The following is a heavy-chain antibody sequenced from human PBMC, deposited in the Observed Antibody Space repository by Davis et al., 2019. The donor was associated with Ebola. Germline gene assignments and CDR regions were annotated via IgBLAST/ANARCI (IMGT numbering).Heavy chain of an antibody. D-gene: IGHD3-22*01. CDR3: ARVGFDSSRRALGLVWYFDL. CDR2: IYYSGST. V-gene: IGHV4-59*08. CDR1: GGSISSYY. J-gene: IGHJ2*01. Sequence: PSETLSLTCTVSGGSISSYYWSWIRQPPGKGLEWIGYIYYSGSTNYNPSLKSRVTISVDTSKNQFSLKLSSVTAADTAVYYCARVGFDSSRRALGLVWYFDLWGRGTLVTVSS.